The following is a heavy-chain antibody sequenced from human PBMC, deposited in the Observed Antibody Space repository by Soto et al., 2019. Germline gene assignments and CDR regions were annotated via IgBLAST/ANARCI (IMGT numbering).Heavy chain of an antibody. CDR3: TADHGTSWNDY. J-gene: IGHJ4*02. CDR2: IKSTTDGGTT. Sequence: EVQLVDSGGGLVKPGGSLRLSCAASGFTFSNAWMNWVRQAPGKGLEWVAHIKSTTDGGTTDYAAPVKGRFTISRDDSKNTLYLQMNSLKTADTAVYYCTADHGTSWNDYWGQGTLVTVSS. CDR1: GFTFSNAW. V-gene: IGHV3-15*07. D-gene: IGHD1-1*01.